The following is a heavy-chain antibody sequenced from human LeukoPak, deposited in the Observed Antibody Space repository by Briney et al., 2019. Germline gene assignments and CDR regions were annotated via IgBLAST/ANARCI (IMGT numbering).Heavy chain of an antibody. CDR2: IYTSVNT. J-gene: IGHJ6*03. Sequence: PSETLSLTCTVSGASISSSYWSWIRQPPGGGLEWIGYIYTSVNTNYNPSLQSRVTMSVDTSKNQFSLNLTSVTAADTAVYYCARLQSYGSGRSYYMDVWANGATVTVSS. V-gene: IGHV4-4*09. CDR1: GASISSSY. CDR3: ARLQSYGSGRSYYMDV. D-gene: IGHD3-10*01.